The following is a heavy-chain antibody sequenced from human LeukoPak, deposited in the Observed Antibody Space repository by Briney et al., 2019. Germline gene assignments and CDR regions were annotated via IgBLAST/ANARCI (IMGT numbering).Heavy chain of an antibody. CDR3: ARDQDYDSSGCWSDC. V-gene: IGHV3-48*01. CDR1: GFTFSSYA. J-gene: IGHJ4*02. Sequence: GGSLRLSCAASGFTFSSYAMNWVRQAPGKGLEWISFIGRSSSTTYYADSVKGRFTISRDNAKNSLYLQMNSLRAEDTAVYYCARDQDYDSSGCWSDCWGQGTLVTASS. CDR2: IGRSSSTT. D-gene: IGHD3-22*01.